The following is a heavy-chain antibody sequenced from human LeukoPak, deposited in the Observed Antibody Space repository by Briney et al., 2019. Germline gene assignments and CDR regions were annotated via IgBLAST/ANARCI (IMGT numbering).Heavy chain of an antibody. J-gene: IGHJ3*02. Sequence: GGSLRLSCAASGFTFSSYGMSWVRQAPGKGLEWVSGINWNGGSTGYADSVKGRFTISRDNAKNSLYLQMNSLRAEDTALYYCARERSNYYDSSGYYSVGAFDIWGQGTMVTVSS. CDR2: INWNGGST. CDR1: GFTFSSYG. CDR3: ARERSNYYDSSGYYSVGAFDI. D-gene: IGHD3-22*01. V-gene: IGHV3-20*04.